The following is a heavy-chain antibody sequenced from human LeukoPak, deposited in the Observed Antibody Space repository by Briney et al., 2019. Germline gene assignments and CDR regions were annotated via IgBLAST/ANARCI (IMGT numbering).Heavy chain of an antibody. V-gene: IGHV4-59*12. Sequence: SETLSLTCTVSGGSITGNYWSCIPQPPGKGLEWIGYLHDSWSTNYNPTLKSRVTISLDTSKNQFSLKLSSVTAADTAVYYCARGAYCGGDCYSGAFDIWGQGTMVTVSS. CDR1: GGSITGNY. CDR3: ARGAYCGGDCYSGAFDI. J-gene: IGHJ3*02. CDR2: LHDSWST. D-gene: IGHD2-21*01.